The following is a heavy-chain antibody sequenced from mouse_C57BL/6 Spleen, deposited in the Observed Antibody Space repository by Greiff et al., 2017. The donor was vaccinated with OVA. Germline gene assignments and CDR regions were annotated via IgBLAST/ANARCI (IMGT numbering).Heavy chain of an antibody. Sequence: QVQLQQSGPELVKPGASVKISCKASGYAFSSSWMNWVKQRPGKGLEWIGRIYPGDGDTNYNGKFKGKATLTADKSSSTAYMQLSSLTSDDSAVYFCARDSSGPWYFDVWGTGTTVTVSS. CDR2: IYPGDGDT. CDR3: ARDSSGPWYFDV. D-gene: IGHD3-2*02. J-gene: IGHJ1*03. V-gene: IGHV1-82*01. CDR1: GYAFSSSW.